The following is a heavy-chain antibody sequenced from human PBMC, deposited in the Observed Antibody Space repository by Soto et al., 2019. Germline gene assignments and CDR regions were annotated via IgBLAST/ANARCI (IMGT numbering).Heavy chain of an antibody. Sequence: QVQLVESGGGVVQPGRSLRLSCAASGFTFSSYGMHWVRQAPGKGLERVAVISYDGSNKYYADSVKGRFTISRDNSKNTLYLQMNSLRAEDTAVYYCAKAGGGTSSSLYYYYGMDLWGQGTTVTVSS. D-gene: IGHD2-2*01. CDR2: ISYDGSNK. CDR1: GFTFSSYG. V-gene: IGHV3-30*18. J-gene: IGHJ6*02. CDR3: AKAGGGTSSSLYYYYGMDL.